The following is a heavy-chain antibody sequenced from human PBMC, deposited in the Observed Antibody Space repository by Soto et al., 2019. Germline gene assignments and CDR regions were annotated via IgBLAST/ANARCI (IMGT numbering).Heavy chain of an antibody. CDR1: GFTFSNYW. CDR2: VNNDGTDT. J-gene: IGHJ6*02. Sequence: EVQLVESGGGLVQPGGSLRLSCAASGFTFSNYWMYWVRQAPGKGLVWVSRVNNDGTDTTHADAVKGRFTISRDNAENTLYLQMNSLRAEDTAVYYFARGGLQYALDVWGQGTTVTVSS. CDR3: ARGGLQYALDV. D-gene: IGHD3-16*01. V-gene: IGHV3-74*03.